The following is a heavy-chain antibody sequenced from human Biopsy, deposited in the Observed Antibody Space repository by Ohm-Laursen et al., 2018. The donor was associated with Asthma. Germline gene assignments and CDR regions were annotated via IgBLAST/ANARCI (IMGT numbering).Heavy chain of an antibody. D-gene: IGHD1-26*01. CDR3: AKDVFPGWELRRGPDY. J-gene: IGHJ4*02. Sequence: SSLRLSCTASGFTFRNFGMHWVRQAPGKGLEWVALISSDVREWYADSVKGRFTISRDNSKNTLDLQMNSLGAEDTAVYYCAKDVFPGWELRRGPDYWGQGTLGTVSS. V-gene: IGHV3-30*18. CDR1: GFTFRNFG. CDR2: ISSDVRE.